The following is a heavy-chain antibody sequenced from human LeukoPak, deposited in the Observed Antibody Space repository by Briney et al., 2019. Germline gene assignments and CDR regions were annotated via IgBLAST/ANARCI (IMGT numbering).Heavy chain of an antibody. J-gene: IGHJ4*02. V-gene: IGHV1-46*01. D-gene: IGHD3-10*01. CDR1: GYTFTSYY. CDR2: INPSGGST. Sequence: ASVKVSCKASGYTFTSYYMHWVRQAPGQGLEWMGIINPSGGSTSYAQKFQGRVTMTRDTSTSTVYMELSSLRSEDTAVYYCARDYYYGSGSYYIHNYYFDYWGQGTLVTVSS. CDR3: ARDYYYGSGSYYIHNYYFDY.